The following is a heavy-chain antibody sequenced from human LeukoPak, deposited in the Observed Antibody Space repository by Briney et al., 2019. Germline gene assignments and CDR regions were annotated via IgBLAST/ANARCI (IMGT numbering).Heavy chain of an antibody. V-gene: IGHV3-30*18. CDR3: AKDLEVSEWELTGIDY. CDR1: GFTFSSYG. J-gene: IGHJ4*02. Sequence: PGGSLRLPCAASGFTFSSYGMHWVRQAPGKGLEWVAVISYDGSNKYYADSVKGRLTISRDNSKNTLYLQMNSLRAEDTAVYYCAKDLEVSEWELTGIDYWGQGTLVTVSS. CDR2: ISYDGSNK. D-gene: IGHD3-3*01.